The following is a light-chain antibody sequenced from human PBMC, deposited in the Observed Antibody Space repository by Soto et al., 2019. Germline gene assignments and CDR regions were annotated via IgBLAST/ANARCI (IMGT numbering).Light chain of an antibody. CDR3: QQLNSYLLT. J-gene: IGKJ4*01. Sequence: DIQLTQSPSFLSASVGDRVTITCRASQGISSYLAWYQQQPGKAPKLLIYAASTLQSGVPSRFSGSGSGTEFILTISSLQPEDFATYYCQQLNSYLLTFGGGTKVEIK. CDR1: QGISSY. V-gene: IGKV1-9*01. CDR2: AAS.